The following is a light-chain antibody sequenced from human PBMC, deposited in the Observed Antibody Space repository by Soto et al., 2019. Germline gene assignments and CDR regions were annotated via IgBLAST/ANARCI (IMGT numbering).Light chain of an antibody. Sequence: DIQMTQSPPALSASVGDRVTITCRASQNIDSYLNWYQHKPGKAPELLIHDASSLQSGVPARFSGSGSGTDFTLTISSLQSEDFAVYYCQQYNNWPWTFGQGTKVDI. V-gene: IGKV1-39*01. CDR3: QQYNNWPWT. CDR2: DAS. CDR1: QNIDSY. J-gene: IGKJ1*01.